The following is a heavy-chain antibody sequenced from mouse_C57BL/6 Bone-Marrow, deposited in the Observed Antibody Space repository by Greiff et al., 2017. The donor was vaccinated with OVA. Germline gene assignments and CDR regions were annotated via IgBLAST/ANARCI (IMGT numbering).Heavy chain of an antibody. CDR1: GYTFTSYT. CDR3: ARRDWDEFAY. D-gene: IGHD4-1*01. J-gene: IGHJ3*01. CDR2: INPSSGYT. V-gene: IGHV1-4*01. Sequence: VQRVESGAELARPGASVKMSCKASGYTFTSYTMHWVKQRPGQGLEWIGYINPSSGYTKYNQKFKDKATLTADKSSSTAYMQLSSLTSEDSAVYYCARRDWDEFAYWGQGTLVTVSA.